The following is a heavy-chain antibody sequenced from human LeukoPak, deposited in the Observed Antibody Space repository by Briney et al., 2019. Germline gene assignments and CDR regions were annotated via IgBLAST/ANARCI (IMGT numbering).Heavy chain of an antibody. CDR3: ARGGPAPHRITLIVVASSTDAFDI. D-gene: IGHD3-22*01. Sequence: ASVKVSCKASGYTFTSYGISWVRQAPGQGLEWIGWISAYNGGTNYAQKLQGRVTMTTDTSTSTAYMELRSLRSDDTAVYYCARGGPAPHRITLIVVASSTDAFDIWGQGTMVTVSS. CDR1: GYTFTSYG. J-gene: IGHJ3*02. CDR2: ISAYNGGT. V-gene: IGHV1-18*01.